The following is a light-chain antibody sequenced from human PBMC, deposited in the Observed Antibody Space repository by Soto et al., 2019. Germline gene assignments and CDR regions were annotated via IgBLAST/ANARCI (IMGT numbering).Light chain of an antibody. V-gene: IGLV2-14*01. CDR2: DVS. J-gene: IGLJ1*01. CDR3: SPYTSSSTPWV. CDR1: SSDVGGYNY. Sequence: QSALTQPASVSGSPGQSITISCTGTSSDVGGYNYVSWYQQHPGKAPKLMIYDVSNRPSGVSNRFSGSKSGNTASLTISGLQAEDEADYYCSPYTSSSTPWVFGTGTKVTVL.